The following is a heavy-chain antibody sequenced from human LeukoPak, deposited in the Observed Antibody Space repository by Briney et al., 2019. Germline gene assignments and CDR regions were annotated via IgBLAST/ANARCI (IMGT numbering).Heavy chain of an antibody. CDR2: IKSKTDGGTA. Sequence: GGSLRLSCAASGFTFSNAWMSWVRQAPGKGLEWVGRIKSKTDGGTADYAAPVKGRFSISRDDSKNTLYLQMNSLKTEDTAVYYCTTGLVVPEAYFDYWGQGALVTVSS. J-gene: IGHJ4*02. CDR3: TTGLVVPEAYFDY. V-gene: IGHV3-15*01. D-gene: IGHD3-22*01. CDR1: GFTFSNAW.